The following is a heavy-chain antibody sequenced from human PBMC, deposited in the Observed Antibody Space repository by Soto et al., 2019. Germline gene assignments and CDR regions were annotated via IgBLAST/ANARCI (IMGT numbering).Heavy chain of an antibody. CDR3: ERSYYDRSGYAVDP. D-gene: IGHD3-22*01. Sequence: SETLSLTCRVSGGSISDDYWSWIRQPPGKRLEWIGYMYKGGSINYNPSLKSRVTFSVDTSKNQFSLKLSSVTAADTAVYYCERSYYDRSGYAVDPWGQGTLVTVSS. CDR1: GGSISDDY. J-gene: IGHJ5*02. CDR2: MYKGGSI. V-gene: IGHV4-4*09.